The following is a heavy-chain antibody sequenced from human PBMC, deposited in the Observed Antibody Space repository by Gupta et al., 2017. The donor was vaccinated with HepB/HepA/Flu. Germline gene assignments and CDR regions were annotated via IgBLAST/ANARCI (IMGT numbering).Heavy chain of an antibody. V-gene: IGHV3-21*01. Sequence: EVQLVESGGGLVKPGGSLRLSCAASGFTFSSYSMNWVRQAPGKGLEWVSSISSSSSYIYYADSVKGRFTISRDNAKNSLYLQMNSLRAEDTAVYYCARGRGLNYDFWSGYPLDYWGQGTLVTVSS. CDR2: ISSSSSYI. CDR1: GFTFSSYS. J-gene: IGHJ4*02. D-gene: IGHD3-3*01. CDR3: ARGRGLNYDFWSGYPLDY.